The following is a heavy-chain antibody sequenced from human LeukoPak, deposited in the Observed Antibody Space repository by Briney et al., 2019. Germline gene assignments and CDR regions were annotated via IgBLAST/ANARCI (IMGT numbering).Heavy chain of an antibody. CDR3: ATTDYYGSVAYDY. J-gene: IGHJ4*02. CDR1: GFTFSSYA. Sequence: GGSLRLSCAASGFTFSSYAMSWVRQAPGKGLEWVSVISGSGGSTYYAGSVKGRFTISRDNSENTLYLQMNSLRAEDTAVYYCATTDYYGSVAYDYWGQGTLVTVSS. D-gene: IGHD3-10*01. CDR2: ISGSGGST. V-gene: IGHV3-23*01.